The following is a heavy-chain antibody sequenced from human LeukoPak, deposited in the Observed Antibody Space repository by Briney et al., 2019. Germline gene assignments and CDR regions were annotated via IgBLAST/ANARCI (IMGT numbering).Heavy chain of an antibody. CDR2: IYYRGST. CDR1: GGSISSDY. CDR3: ARLSGYSSGHYYSDY. J-gene: IGHJ4*02. D-gene: IGHD3-22*01. V-gene: IGHV4-59*01. Sequence: SSETLSLTCTVSGGSISSDYWSWIRQPPGKGLEWIGYIYYRGSTNYNPSLKSRVTISVDTSKNQFSLKLSSVTAADTAVYYCARLSGYSSGHYYSDYWGQGTLVTVSS.